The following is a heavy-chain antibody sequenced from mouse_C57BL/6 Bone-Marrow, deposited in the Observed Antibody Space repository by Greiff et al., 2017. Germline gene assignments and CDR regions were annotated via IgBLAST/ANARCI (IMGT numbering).Heavy chain of an antibody. Sequence: QVQLQQPGAELVMPGASVKLSCKASGYTFTSYWMHWVKQRPGQGLEWIGEIDPSDSYTNYNQKFKGKSTLTVDKSSSTAYMQLSSLTSEDSAVYYCARSDYDGAMDDWGQGTSVTVSS. D-gene: IGHD2-4*01. J-gene: IGHJ4*01. CDR3: ARSDYDGAMDD. CDR1: GYTFTSYW. V-gene: IGHV1-69*01. CDR2: IDPSDSYT.